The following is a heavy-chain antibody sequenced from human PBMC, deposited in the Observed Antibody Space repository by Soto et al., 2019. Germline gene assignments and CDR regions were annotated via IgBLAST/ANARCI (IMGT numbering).Heavy chain of an antibody. J-gene: IGHJ4*02. D-gene: IGHD3-3*01. CDR3: AHRVLRTLLVLVTTTAIYFDF. CDR2: IYWDDDT. CDR1: GFSLPTSGVR. Sequence: QITLNESGPTQVKPRQTLTLTCTFSGFSLPTSGVRVGWIRQSPGKAPEWLALIYWDDDTRYSPSMKSRLTMTNDTPKRRVVLTRADSGPADTATYSCAHRVLRTLLVLVTTTAIYFDFWGQGTQVAFSS. V-gene: IGHV2-5*02.